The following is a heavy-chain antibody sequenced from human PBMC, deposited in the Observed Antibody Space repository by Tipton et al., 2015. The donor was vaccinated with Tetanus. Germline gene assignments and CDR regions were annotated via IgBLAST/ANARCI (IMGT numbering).Heavy chain of an antibody. CDR3: ARMTKVTTTARVAYWFDP. Sequence: LRLSCTVCGGSISSYYWSWIRQPPGKGLEWIGYIYYSGSTNYNPSLKSRVTISVDTSKNQFSLKLSSVTAADTAVYYCARMTKVTTTARVAYWFDPWGQGTLVTVSS. D-gene: IGHD4-17*01. V-gene: IGHV4-59*01. CDR1: GGSISSYY. J-gene: IGHJ5*02. CDR2: IYYSGST.